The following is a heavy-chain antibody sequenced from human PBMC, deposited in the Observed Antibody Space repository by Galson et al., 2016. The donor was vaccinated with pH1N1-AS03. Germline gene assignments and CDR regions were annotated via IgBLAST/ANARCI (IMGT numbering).Heavy chain of an antibody. CDR2: INPKNGVT. CDR1: GYIFTDFY. D-gene: IGHD1-26*01. V-gene: IGHV1-2*04. Sequence: SVKVSCKASGYIFTDFYVHWARQAPGQGLEWMGWINPKNGVTNYAQKFQAWVTMTGDTSISTAYMELHGLKSDDTAVYYCARDPRGPCSSATCATTYYFGMDVWGQGTTVIVSS. J-gene: IGHJ6*02. CDR3: ARDPRGPCSSATCATTYYFGMDV.